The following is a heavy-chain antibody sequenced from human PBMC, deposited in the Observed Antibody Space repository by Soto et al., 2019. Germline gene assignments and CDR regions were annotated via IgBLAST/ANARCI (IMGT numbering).Heavy chain of an antibody. CDR3: ATFYEGDCTTTTCYGDFDQ. V-gene: IGHV1-69*02. CDR2: IIPMFGIT. J-gene: IGHJ4*02. D-gene: IGHD2-2*01. CDR1: GGTFNRYS. Sequence: QVHLVQAGAEVKKPGSSVKVSCRASGGTFNRYSISWVRQAPGQGLEWMGRIIPMFGITNYAQKFQGRVMITADKSANTAYMEVSGLRSEDTAMYYCATFYEGDCTTTTCYGDFDQWGQGTLVTVSS.